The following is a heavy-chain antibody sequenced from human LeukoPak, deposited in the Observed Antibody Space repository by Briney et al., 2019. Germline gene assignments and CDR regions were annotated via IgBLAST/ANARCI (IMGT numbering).Heavy chain of an antibody. CDR3: AKDDWAPVEGFDY. CDR1: GFTFSSYA. V-gene: IGHV3-23*01. Sequence: PGGSLRLSCAASGFTFSSYAMSWVRQAPGKGLEWVSAISGSGGSTYYADSVKGRFTISRVNSKNMLCLQMNSLRAEDTAVYYCAKDDWAPVEGFDYWGQGTLVTVSS. D-gene: IGHD2-21*01. CDR2: ISGSGGST. J-gene: IGHJ4*02.